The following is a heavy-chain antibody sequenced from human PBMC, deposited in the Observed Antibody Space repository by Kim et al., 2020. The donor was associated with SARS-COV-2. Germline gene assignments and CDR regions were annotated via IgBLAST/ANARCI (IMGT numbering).Heavy chain of an antibody. J-gene: IGHJ2*01. V-gene: IGHV1-69*06. CDR1: GGTFSSYA. Sequence: SCTASGGTFSSYAISWVRQAPGQGLEWMGGIIPIFGTANYAQKFQGRVTITADKSTSTAYMELSSLRSEDTAVYYCARGTYYYDSSGYYWYFDLWGRGTLVTVSS. CDR3: ARGTYYYDSSGYYWYFDL. CDR2: IIPIFGTA. D-gene: IGHD3-22*01.